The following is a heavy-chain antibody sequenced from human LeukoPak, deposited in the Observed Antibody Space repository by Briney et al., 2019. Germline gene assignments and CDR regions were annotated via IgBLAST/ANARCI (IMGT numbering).Heavy chain of an antibody. V-gene: IGHV3-9*01. D-gene: IGHD3-22*01. CDR3: AKSMYYYDSSGDNAAFDI. J-gene: IGHJ3*02. CDR1: GFTFDDYA. Sequence: GGSLRLSCAASGFTFDDYAMHWVRQAPGKGLEWVSGISWNSGSIGYADSVKGRFTISRDNAKNSLYLQMNSLRAEDTALYYCAKSMYYYDSSGDNAAFDIWGQGTMVTVSS. CDR2: ISWNSGSI.